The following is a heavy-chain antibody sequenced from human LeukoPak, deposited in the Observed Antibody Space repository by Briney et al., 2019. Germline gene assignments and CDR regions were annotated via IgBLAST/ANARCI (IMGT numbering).Heavy chain of an antibody. D-gene: IGHD6-13*01. J-gene: IGHJ6*02. V-gene: IGHV4-38-2*02. CDR1: GYSISSGYY. Sequence: SETLSLTCTVSGYSISSGYYWGWIRQPPGKGLERIGSIYHSGSTYYNPSLKSRVTISVDTSKNQFSLKLSSVTAADTAVYYCARDMYSSSWDYYYGMDVWGQGTTVTVSS. CDR2: IYHSGST. CDR3: ARDMYSSSWDYYYGMDV.